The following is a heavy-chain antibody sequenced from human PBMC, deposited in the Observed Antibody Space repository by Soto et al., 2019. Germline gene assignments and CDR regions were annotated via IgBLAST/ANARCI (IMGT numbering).Heavy chain of an antibody. Sequence: QVQLVESGGGVVQPGRSLRLSCAASGFTFSTYVMHWVRQAPGKGLEWVGVVSYDGSNQHYADSVKGRITISRDNSKNTLSLQMNSLRPEDTAVYYCARGSAWSIAAAGSLHYWGQGTLVTASS. CDR3: ARGSAWSIAAAGSLHY. CDR1: GFTFSTYV. V-gene: IGHV3-30-3*01. CDR2: VSYDGSNQ. D-gene: IGHD6-13*01. J-gene: IGHJ4*01.